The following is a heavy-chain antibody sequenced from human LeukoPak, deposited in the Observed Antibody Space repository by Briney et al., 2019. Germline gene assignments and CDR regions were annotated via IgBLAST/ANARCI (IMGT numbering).Heavy chain of an antibody. J-gene: IGHJ6*02. CDR1: GYSFTSYG. V-gene: IGHV1-18*01. D-gene: IGHD1-1*01. CDR2: ISAYNGNT. CDR3: ARGRTGTTWYYYGLDV. Sequence: GESLKISCKGSGYSFTSYGISWVRQAPGQGLEWMGWISAYNGNTNYAQKIQGRVTMTTDTSTSTAYMELRSLRSDDTAVYYCARGRTGTTWYYYGLDVWGQGTTVTVSS.